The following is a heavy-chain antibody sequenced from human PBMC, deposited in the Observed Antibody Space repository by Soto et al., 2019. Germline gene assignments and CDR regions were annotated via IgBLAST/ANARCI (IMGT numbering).Heavy chain of an antibody. CDR3: ARGPHYSNLDY. CDR2: TYSGGST. Sequence: GGSLRLACAASGFTVSRNYMSWVRQAPGKGLEWVSVTYSGGSTYYADSVKGRFTISRDNSKNTLYLQMNSLRAEDTAVYYCARGPHYSNLDYWGQGTLVTVSS. J-gene: IGHJ4*02. V-gene: IGHV3-53*01. D-gene: IGHD4-4*01. CDR1: GFTVSRNY.